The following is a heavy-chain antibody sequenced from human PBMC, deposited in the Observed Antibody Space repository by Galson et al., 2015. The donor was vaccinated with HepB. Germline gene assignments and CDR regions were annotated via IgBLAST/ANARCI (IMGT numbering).Heavy chain of an antibody. D-gene: IGHD2-2*01. CDR2: ISGSGGST. CDR3: AKVQRGDIVVVPAAKGDAFDI. V-gene: IGHV3-23*01. CDR1: GFTFSSYA. Sequence: SLRLSCAASGFTFSSYAMSWVRQAPGKGLEWVSAISGSGGSTYYADSVKGRFTISRDNSKNTLYLQMNSLRAEDTAVYYCAKVQRGDIVVVPAAKGDAFDIWGQGTMVTVSS. J-gene: IGHJ3*02.